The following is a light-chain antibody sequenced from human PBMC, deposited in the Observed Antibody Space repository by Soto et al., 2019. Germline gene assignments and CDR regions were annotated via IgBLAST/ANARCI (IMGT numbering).Light chain of an antibody. Sequence: ILLTQSPATLSLSPGERATLSCRASQSVGSYLAWYEHKPGQAPRLLMYGAYSMASGIPARFSGSWSGTDFTLTIRSVAQEDAGVYCCQHGSKRLTFGGGTKVDIK. CDR3: QHGSKRLT. V-gene: IGKV3-11*01. CDR2: GAY. CDR1: QSVGSY. J-gene: IGKJ4*01.